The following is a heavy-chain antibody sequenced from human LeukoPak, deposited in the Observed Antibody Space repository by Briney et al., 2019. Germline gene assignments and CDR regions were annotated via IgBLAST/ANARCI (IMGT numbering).Heavy chain of an antibody. CDR3: ARAGPYIASNAFDI. CDR1: GGTFSSYA. Sequence: ASVKVSCKASGGTFSSYAISWVRQAPGQGLEWMGGIIPIFGTANYAQKFQGRVTITTDESTSTAYMELSSLRSEDTAVYYCARAGPYIASNAFDIWGPGTMVTVSS. D-gene: IGHD6-13*01. CDR2: IIPIFGTA. V-gene: IGHV1-69*05. J-gene: IGHJ3*02.